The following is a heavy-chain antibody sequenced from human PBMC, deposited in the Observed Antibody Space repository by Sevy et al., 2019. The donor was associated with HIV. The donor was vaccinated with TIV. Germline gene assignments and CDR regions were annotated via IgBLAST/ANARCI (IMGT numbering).Heavy chain of an antibody. CDR2: ISSSGSLI. Sequence: GGSLRLSCAASGFTFSSFEMNWVRQTPGKGLEWVSFISSSGSLIYYADSVKGRFTISRDNAKNSLYLQMNSLRAEDTGVYYCTRDLPHSATTVAHFDYWGQGTLVTVSS. CDR1: GFTFSSFE. J-gene: IGHJ4*02. CDR3: TRDLPHSATTVAHFDY. V-gene: IGHV3-48*03. D-gene: IGHD4-17*01.